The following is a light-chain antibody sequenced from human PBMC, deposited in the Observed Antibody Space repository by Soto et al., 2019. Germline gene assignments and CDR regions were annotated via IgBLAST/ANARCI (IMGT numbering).Light chain of an antibody. CDR2: DAS. CDR1: QGINNA. Sequence: AIQLTQSPSSLSASVGDRVTITCRASQGINNALAWYQQKPEKTPNLLIYDASSLESGVPSRFSGSGSGTDFTLTISSLQPEDFATYYCQQFKSYPFTFGGGTKVDIK. J-gene: IGKJ4*01. V-gene: IGKV1-13*02. CDR3: QQFKSYPFT.